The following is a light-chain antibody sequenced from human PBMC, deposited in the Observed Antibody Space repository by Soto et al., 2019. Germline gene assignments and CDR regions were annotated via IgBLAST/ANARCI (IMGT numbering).Light chain of an antibody. CDR3: QQANSFPLT. Sequence: DIQMTQSPSSVSASVGDRVTITCRASQGITNWLAWYQQKPGKAPKLLIYAASGLPSGVPSRFSGSGFGPDFTLTISSLQPEDFATYYCQQANSFPLTFGGGTKVEIK. CDR2: AAS. J-gene: IGKJ4*01. V-gene: IGKV1-12*01. CDR1: QGITNW.